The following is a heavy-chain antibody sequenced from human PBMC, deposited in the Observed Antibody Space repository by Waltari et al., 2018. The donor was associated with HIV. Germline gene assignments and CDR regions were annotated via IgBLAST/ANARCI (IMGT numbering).Heavy chain of an antibody. V-gene: IGHV3-23*01. CDR2: ISTSSST. Sequence: EVRLLESGGGLIQPGGSLRLSCAASGFTFSNSAMSWVRQSPGKGLEWVATISTSSSTNYADSVKGRFSISRDNSQNTVYLQMYSVRAEDTALYYCTKMWPRLYFFDSWGLGTLVTVSS. CDR1: GFTFSNSA. CDR3: TKMWPRLYFFDS. D-gene: IGHD2-21*01. J-gene: IGHJ4*02.